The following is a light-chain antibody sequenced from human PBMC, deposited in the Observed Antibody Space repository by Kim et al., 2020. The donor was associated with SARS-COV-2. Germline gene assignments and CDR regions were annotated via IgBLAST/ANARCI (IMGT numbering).Light chain of an antibody. CDR1: QSISAW. CDR3: QQYNSYSWT. Sequence: DIQMTQSPSTLSASVGDRVTITCRASQSISAWLAWYQQKPGKAPKLLIYKASTLESGVPSSFSGSGSGTEFTLTISSLQPDDFATYYCQQYNSYSWTFGQRTKVDIK. V-gene: IGKV1-5*03. J-gene: IGKJ1*01. CDR2: KAS.